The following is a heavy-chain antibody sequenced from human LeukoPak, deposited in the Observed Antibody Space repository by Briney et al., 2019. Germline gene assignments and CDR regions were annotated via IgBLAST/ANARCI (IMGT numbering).Heavy chain of an antibody. D-gene: IGHD6-19*01. CDR1: GFTFSNYW. CDR3: ARQGYSSGK. V-gene: IGHV3-7*01. Sequence: GGSLRLSCAASGFTFSNYWTNWVRQAPGKGLEWVASIQRDGSEKYYVESVEGRFTISRDNAKNSLYLQMNSLRAEDTAVYYCARQGYSSGKWGQGTLVTVSS. J-gene: IGHJ4*02. CDR2: IQRDGSEK.